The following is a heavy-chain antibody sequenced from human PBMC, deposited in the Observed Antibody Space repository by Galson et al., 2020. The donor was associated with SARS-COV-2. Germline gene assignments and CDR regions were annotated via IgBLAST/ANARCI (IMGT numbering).Heavy chain of an antibody. D-gene: IGHD1-26*01. CDR2: TRNKANTYST. CDR3: GREWVTSGSRDAFDI. V-gene: IGHV3-72*01. J-gene: IGHJ3*02. Sequence: GGSLRLSCAASGFTFSDYHMDWVRQPPGKGLEWVGRTRNKANTYSTEYPASVKGRFIISRDDFSLYLQLNSLKIEDTAMYYCGREWVTSGSRDAFDIWGQGTMVAISS. CDR1: GFTFSDYH.